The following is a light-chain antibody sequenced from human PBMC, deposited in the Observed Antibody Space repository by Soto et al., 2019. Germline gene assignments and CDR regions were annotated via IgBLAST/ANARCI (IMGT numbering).Light chain of an antibody. CDR3: QQYNTYPLT. CDR1: QSISTW. V-gene: IGKV1-5*03. CDR2: KAS. J-gene: IGKJ4*01. Sequence: DIQMTQSPSTLSASVGERVTITCRASQSISTWLAWYQQKPGKAPKLLIYKASSLEGGVPSRFSGSGSGTEFNITICSLQPDDFATYYCQQYNTYPLTFGGGTTVDIK.